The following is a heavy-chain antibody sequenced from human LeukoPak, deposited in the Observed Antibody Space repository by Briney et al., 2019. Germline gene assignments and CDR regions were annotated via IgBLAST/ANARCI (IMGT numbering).Heavy chain of an antibody. CDR3: AKERTDFKYVE. CDR1: GFTFSNYA. Sequence: TGGSLRLSCAASGFTFSNYAMSWVRQAPGKGLEWVSAISGSGGSTYYADSVKGRFTISRDNAKNSLYLQMNSLRAEDTAVYYCAKERTDFKYVEWGQGTLVTVSS. D-gene: IGHD1-1*01. J-gene: IGHJ4*02. CDR2: ISGSGGST. V-gene: IGHV3-23*01.